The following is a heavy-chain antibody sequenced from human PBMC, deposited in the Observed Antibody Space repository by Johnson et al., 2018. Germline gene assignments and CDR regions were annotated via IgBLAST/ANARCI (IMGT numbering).Heavy chain of an antibody. J-gene: IGHJ5*02. Sequence: QVQLVQSGAEVKKXGSSXKVXCKASGGTFSSYAISWVRQAPGQGLEWMGGIIPIFGTANYAQKFQGRVTITADESTSTAYMELSSLRSEDTAVYYCAGYSRWGNWFDPWGQGTLVTVSS. V-gene: IGHV1-69*12. CDR1: GGTFSSYA. D-gene: IGHD3-16*01. CDR3: AGYSRWGNWFDP. CDR2: IIPIFGTA.